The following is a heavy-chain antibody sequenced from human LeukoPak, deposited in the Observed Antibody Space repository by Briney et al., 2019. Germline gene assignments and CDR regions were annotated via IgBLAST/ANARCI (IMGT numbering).Heavy chain of an antibody. CDR1: GGSISSSVYY. CDR2: ISYSGST. CDR3: ARQTGSGLFILP. Sequence: NSSETLSLTCTVSGGSISSSVYYWGWIRQPPGKGLEWIGSISYSGSTYYNPSLRSRVTVSVDTSKNHFSLRLTSVTAADTAVYYCARQTGSGLFILPGGQGTLVTVSS. J-gene: IGHJ4*02. D-gene: IGHD3/OR15-3a*01. V-gene: IGHV4-39*01.